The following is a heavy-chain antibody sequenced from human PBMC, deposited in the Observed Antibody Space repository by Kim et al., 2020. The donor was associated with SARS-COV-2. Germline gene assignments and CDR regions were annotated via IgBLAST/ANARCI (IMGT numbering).Heavy chain of an antibody. Sequence: GGSLRLSCAASGFTFSSYAMSWVRQAPGKGLEWVSIISGSGAGTYYADSVKGRFSISRDNSKNTLYLQMNSLRAEDTAVFYCAKRSSAAAFDYWGQGTLVTVSS. D-gene: IGHD2-2*01. CDR3: AKRSSAAAFDY. V-gene: IGHV3-23*01. CDR2: ISGSGAGT. CDR1: GFTFSSYA. J-gene: IGHJ4*02.